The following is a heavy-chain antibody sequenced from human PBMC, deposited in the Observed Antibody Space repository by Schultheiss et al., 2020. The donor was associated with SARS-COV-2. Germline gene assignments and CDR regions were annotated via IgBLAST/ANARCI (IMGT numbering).Heavy chain of an antibody. D-gene: IGHD4-23*01. CDR2: IYYSGST. CDR1: GGSISSGGYY. V-gene: IGHV4-39*07. CDR3: ARGRGVVTPEFHYGMDV. Sequence: SQTLSLTCTVSGGSISSGGYYWGWIRQPPGKGLEWIGSIYYSGSTNYNPSLKSRVTISVDTSKNQFSLKLSSVTAADTAVYYCARGRGVVTPEFHYGMDVWGQGTTVTVSS. J-gene: IGHJ6*02.